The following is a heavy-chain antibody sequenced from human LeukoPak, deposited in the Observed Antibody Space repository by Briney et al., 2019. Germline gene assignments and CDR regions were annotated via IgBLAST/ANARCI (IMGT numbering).Heavy chain of an antibody. CDR3: ARGVEPLAANTLAY. J-gene: IGHJ4*02. V-gene: IGHV3-53*01. CDR1: GFTVITND. D-gene: IGHD3-16*01. Sequence: GGSLRLSCAASGFTVITNDMTWVRQAPGKGLEWVSVLYSDGNTKYADSVQGRFTISRDNYKNTLYLEMNSPSPDHTAVYYCARGVEPLAANTLAYWGQGTLVTVSS. CDR2: LYSDGNT.